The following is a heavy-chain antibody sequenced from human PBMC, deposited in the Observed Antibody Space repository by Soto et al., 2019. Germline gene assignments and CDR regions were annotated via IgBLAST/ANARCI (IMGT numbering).Heavy chain of an antibody. V-gene: IGHV1-69*13. Sequence: GASVKVSCKASGGTFSSYAISWVRQAPGQGLEWMGGIIPIFGTANYAQKFQGRVTITADESTSTAYMELSSLRSEDTAVYYCALRGYSYGYRDEFDYWGQGTLVTVSS. CDR1: GGTFSSYA. D-gene: IGHD5-18*01. CDR3: ALRGYSYGYRDEFDY. CDR2: IIPIFGTA. J-gene: IGHJ4*02.